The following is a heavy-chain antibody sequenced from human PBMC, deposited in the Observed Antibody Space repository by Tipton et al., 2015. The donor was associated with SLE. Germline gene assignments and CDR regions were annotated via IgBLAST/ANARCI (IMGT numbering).Heavy chain of an antibody. CDR1: GDSLSSNNYY. D-gene: IGHD5-24*01. Sequence: TLSLTCSVSGDSLSSNNYYWGWIRQSPAQGLEWIGTIHYAGGTYYNPSLRSRLTISVATSRNQFSLKLRSVTAADTAVYYCARRGYKAWYFDLWGRGALVTVSS. CDR2: IHYAGGT. J-gene: IGHJ2*01. V-gene: IGHV4-39*07. CDR3: ARRGYKAWYFDL.